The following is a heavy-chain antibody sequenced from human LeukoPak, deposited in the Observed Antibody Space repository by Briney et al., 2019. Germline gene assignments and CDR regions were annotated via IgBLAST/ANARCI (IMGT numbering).Heavy chain of an antibody. CDR2: ISGSGSTI. CDR1: GFXFSSYE. CDR3: ARAGRRFLAMDV. Sequence: GGSLRLSCGASGFXFSSYEMNWVRQAPGKGLEWASYISGSGSTIYYADSVKGRFTISRDNAKNSVYLQMNSLRAEDTAVYYCARAGRRFLAMDVWGQGTTVTVSS. D-gene: IGHD2/OR15-2a*01. J-gene: IGHJ6*02. V-gene: IGHV3-48*03.